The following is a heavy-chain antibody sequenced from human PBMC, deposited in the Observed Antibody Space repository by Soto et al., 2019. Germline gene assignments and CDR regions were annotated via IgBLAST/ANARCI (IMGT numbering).Heavy chain of an antibody. CDR3: SRFIMVGGWFDPNYYHGLDV. V-gene: IGHV1-18*01. J-gene: IGHJ6*01. CDR2: ISGYNGNT. Sequence: QVQLVQSGAEVKKPGASVTVSCKTSGYTFSNYGINWVRQAPGQGLEWMGWISGYNGNTNYAQTVQGRVTITTDTSTGTVYMELSSLKSYDTAMYYCSRFIMVGGWFDPNYYHGLDVWGQGTTVTVSS. CDR1: GYTFSNYG. D-gene: IGHD6-19*01.